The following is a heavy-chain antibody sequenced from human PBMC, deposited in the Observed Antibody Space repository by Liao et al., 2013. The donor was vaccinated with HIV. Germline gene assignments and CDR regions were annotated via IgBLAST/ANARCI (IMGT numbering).Heavy chain of an antibody. J-gene: IGHJ3*01. CDR2: IYTSGNT. D-gene: IGHD3-3*01. CDR3: AARITISGVAIPHALDV. CDR1: GGSINNHY. Sequence: QVQLQVSSPGLVKPSETLSLTCAVSGGSINNHYWNWIRQPAGRGLEWIGRIYTSGNTNYNPSLKSRVTMSVDTPKNQFSLKLTSVTAADTAVYYCAARITISGVAIPHALDVWGQGTMVAVSS. V-gene: IGHV4-4*07.